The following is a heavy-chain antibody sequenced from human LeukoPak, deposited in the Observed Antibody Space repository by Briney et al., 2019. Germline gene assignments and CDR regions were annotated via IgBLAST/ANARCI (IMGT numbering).Heavy chain of an antibody. CDR3: ARDRSRSLDAFDI. V-gene: IGHV3-33*01. CDR1: GFTFSSYG. CDR2: IWYDGSNK. D-gene: IGHD1-26*01. Sequence: GGSLRLSCAASGFTFSSYGMHWVRQAPGKGLEWVAVIWYDGSNKYYADSVKGRFTISRDNSKNTLYLQMNSLRAEDTAVYYCARDRSRSLDAFDIWGQGTMVTVSS. J-gene: IGHJ3*02.